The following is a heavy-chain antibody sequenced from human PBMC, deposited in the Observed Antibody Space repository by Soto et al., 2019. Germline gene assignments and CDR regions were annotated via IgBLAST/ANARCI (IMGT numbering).Heavy chain of an antibody. CDR2: IKQDGSEK. CDR1: GFTFSSYW. D-gene: IGHD3-22*01. J-gene: IGHJ5*02. V-gene: IGHV3-7*01. CDR3: ARDVYYYDSSGSIGFDP. Sequence: GGSLRLSCAAPGFTFSSYWMSWVRQSPGKXLEWVANIKQDGSEKYYVDSVKGRFTISRDNAKNSLYLQMNSLRAEDTAVYYCARDVYYYDSSGSIGFDPWGQGALVTVFS.